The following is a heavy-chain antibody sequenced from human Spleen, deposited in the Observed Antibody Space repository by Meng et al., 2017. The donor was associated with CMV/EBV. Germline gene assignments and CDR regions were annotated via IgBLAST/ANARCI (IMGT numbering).Heavy chain of an antibody. CDR1: GYTFTSYG. D-gene: IGHD6-6*01. CDR3: ARERSSIAARRRIDAFDI. Sequence: ASVKVSCKASGYTFTSYGISWVRQAPGQGLEWMGWISAYNGNTNYAQKLQGRVTMTTDTSTSTAYMELRSLRSEDTAVYYCARERSSIAARRRIDAFDIWGQGTMVTVSS. V-gene: IGHV1-18*01. J-gene: IGHJ3*02. CDR2: ISAYNGNT.